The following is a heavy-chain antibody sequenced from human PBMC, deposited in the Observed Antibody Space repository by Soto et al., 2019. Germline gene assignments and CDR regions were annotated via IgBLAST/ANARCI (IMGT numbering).Heavy chain of an antibody. CDR3: AKHAVTTRYNYYFDY. V-gene: IGHV3-23*01. Sequence: GGSLRLSCAASGFTFSSYAMSWVRQAPGKALEWVSFINFSGGSTYYADSLKGRFTISRDNSKNTLYLQMNSLRAEDTAVYYWAKHAVTTRYNYYFDYWGQGTLVTVSS. CDR2: INFSGGST. D-gene: IGHD4-17*01. J-gene: IGHJ4*02. CDR1: GFTFSSYA.